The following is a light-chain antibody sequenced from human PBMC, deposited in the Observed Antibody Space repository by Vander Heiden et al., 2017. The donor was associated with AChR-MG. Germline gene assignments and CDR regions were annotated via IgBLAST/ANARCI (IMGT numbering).Light chain of an antibody. Sequence: PSSLSASVGDRVTITGRASQGISSYLTWYQQKPGKAPKLLIYAASTLQSGVPSRFSGSGSGTEFTLTISSLQPEDFATYYCQQLNSYPLTFGGGTKVEIK. CDR3: QQLNSYPLT. CDR2: AAS. V-gene: IGKV1-9*01. CDR1: QGISSY. J-gene: IGKJ4*01.